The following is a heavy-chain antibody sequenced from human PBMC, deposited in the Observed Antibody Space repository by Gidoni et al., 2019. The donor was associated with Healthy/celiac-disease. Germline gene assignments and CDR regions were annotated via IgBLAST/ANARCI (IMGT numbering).Heavy chain of an antibody. D-gene: IGHD6-13*01. CDR1: GFTFSSYD. J-gene: IGHJ4*02. V-gene: IGHV3-13*04. CDR3: ARVSAAAGYVDY. Sequence: EVQLVESGGGLVQPGGSLRLSCAASGFTFSSYDMHWVRQATGKGLEWVSAIGTAGDTYYPGSVKGRFTISRENAKNSLYLQMNSLRAGDTAVYYCARVSAAAGYVDYWGQGTLVTVSS. CDR2: IGTAGDT.